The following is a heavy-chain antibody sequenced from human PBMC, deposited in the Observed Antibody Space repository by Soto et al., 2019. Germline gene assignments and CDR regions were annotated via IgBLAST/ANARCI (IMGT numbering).Heavy chain of an antibody. V-gene: IGHV1-69*08. Sequence: KVSCKTSGGTFRNDIITWVRQAPGQGLEWIGRIIPLLDTTNYAQSFQGRVTITADKSTGTAYMELNSLRSEDTAVYFCVRNSPIGSTFSGYDGIDYWGQGTLVTVSS. CDR2: IIPLLDTT. CDR1: GGTFRNDI. D-gene: IGHD5-12*01. CDR3: VRNSPIGSTFSGYDGIDY. J-gene: IGHJ4*02.